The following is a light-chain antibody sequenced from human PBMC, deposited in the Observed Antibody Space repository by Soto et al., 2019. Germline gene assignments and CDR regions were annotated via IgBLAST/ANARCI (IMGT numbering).Light chain of an antibody. V-gene: IGLV1-44*01. Sequence: QSVLTQPPSASGTLGQRVTISCSGSSSNIGSNSVNWYQQLPGTAPKLLMYSSNQRPSGVPDRFSGSKSGTSASLAISGLQSEEEADYYCAAWDDSLNGVVFGGGTKLTVL. CDR1: SSNIGSNS. CDR2: SSN. CDR3: AAWDDSLNGVV. J-gene: IGLJ2*01.